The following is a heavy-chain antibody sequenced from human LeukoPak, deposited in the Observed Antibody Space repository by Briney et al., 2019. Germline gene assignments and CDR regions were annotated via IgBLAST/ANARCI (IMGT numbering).Heavy chain of an antibody. CDR1: GGSISSYY. J-gene: IGHJ3*02. V-gene: IGHV4-59*01. CDR3: ARVRGYSYGSDAFDI. D-gene: IGHD5-18*01. Sequence: SETLSLTCTVSGGSISSYYGSWIRQPPGKGLEWIGYIYYSGSTNYNPSLKSRVTISVDTSKNQFSLKLSSVTAADTAVYYCARVRGYSYGSDAFDIWGQGTMVTVSS. CDR2: IYYSGST.